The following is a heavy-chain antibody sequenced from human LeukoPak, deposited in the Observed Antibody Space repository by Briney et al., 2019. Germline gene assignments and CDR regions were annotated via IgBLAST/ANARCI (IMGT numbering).Heavy chain of an antibody. CDR2: ISSSGSTT. Sequence: GGSLRLSCAASGFTFSSYEMNWVRQAPGKGLEWVSYISSSGSTTYYADSVKGRFTISRDNSKNTLYLQMNSLRAEDTAVYYCAKDRWTEVDAFDIWGQGTMVTVSS. CDR3: AKDRWTEVDAFDI. V-gene: IGHV3-48*03. J-gene: IGHJ3*02. D-gene: IGHD1-1*01. CDR1: GFTFSSYE.